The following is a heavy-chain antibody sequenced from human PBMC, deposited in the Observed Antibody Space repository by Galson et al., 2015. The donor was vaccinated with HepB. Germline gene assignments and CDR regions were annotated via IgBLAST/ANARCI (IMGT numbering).Heavy chain of an antibody. CDR3: ARHPGGTVTTPFDY. V-gene: IGHV5-51*01. D-gene: IGHD4-17*01. Sequence: QSGAEVKEPGESLKISCKGSGFNFATYWIGWVRQVPGRGPEWMGIIHPSDSETLYRPSFQGRVIISADKSVSTVYLQWSSLKASDTAMYYCARHPGGTVTTPFDYWGQGTLVTVSS. J-gene: IGHJ4*02. CDR1: GFNFATYW. CDR2: IHPSDSET.